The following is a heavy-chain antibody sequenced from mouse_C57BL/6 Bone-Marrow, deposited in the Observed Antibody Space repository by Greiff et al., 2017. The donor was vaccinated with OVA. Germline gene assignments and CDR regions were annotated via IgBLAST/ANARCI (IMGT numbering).Heavy chain of an antibody. CDR3: AITGFDY. CDR2: INPSTGGT. J-gene: IGHJ2*01. D-gene: IGHD4-1*01. V-gene: IGHV1-42*01. Sequence: EVQLQQPGPELVKPGASVKISCKASGYSFTGYYMNWVKQSPEKSLEWIGEINPSTGGTTYNQKFKAKATLTVDTSSSTAYMQLKSLTSEDSAVYYCAITGFDYWGQGTTLTVSS. CDR1: GYSFTGYY.